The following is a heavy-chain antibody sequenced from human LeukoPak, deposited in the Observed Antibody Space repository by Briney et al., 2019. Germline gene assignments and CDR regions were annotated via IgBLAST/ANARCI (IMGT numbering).Heavy chain of an antibody. V-gene: IGHV3-30*03. CDR3: VRAGNSDYYFDF. Sequence: PGRSLRLSCAASGFTLSSYDMHWVRQAPGKGLEWVAVISYDGSNKYYADSVKGRFTISRDNSKNTLYLQMNSLRAEDTADYYCVRAGNSDYYFDFWGQGTLVTVSS. CDR1: GFTLSSYD. D-gene: IGHD4-11*01. J-gene: IGHJ4*02. CDR2: ISYDGSNK.